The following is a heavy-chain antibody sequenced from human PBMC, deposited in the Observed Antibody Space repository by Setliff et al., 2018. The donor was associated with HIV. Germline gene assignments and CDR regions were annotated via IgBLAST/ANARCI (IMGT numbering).Heavy chain of an antibody. J-gene: IGHJ4*02. Sequence: SETLSLTCTVSGGSISSTTYWGWIRQSPGAGLEWIGNINFSGDTYNNPSLKSRAAISVDSSNNQFSLKMTSVTAADTAVYFCAGFNALLGSSTYYDYWGPGLLVTVSS. CDR3: AGFNALLGSSTYYDY. CDR1: GGSISSTTY. V-gene: IGHV4-39*07. CDR2: INFSGDT. D-gene: IGHD3-22*01.